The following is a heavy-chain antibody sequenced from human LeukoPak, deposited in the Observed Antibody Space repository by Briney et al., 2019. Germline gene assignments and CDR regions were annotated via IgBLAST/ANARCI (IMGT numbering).Heavy chain of an antibody. D-gene: IGHD3-3*01. CDR3: ARDFTIFGVVSFYGMDV. J-gene: IGHJ6*02. CDR2: ISYDGSNK. V-gene: IGHV3-30*01. CDR1: GFTFTSYS. Sequence: GGSLRLSCAASGFTFTSYSMTWVRQAPGKGLEWVAVISYDGSNKYYADSVKGRFTISRDNSKNTLYLQMNSLRAEDTAVYYCARDFTIFGVVSFYGMDVWGQGTTVTVSS.